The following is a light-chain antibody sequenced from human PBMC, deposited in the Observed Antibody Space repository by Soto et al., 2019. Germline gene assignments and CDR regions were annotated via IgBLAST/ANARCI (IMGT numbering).Light chain of an antibody. CDR3: EHYNSYSEA. Sequence: KMTWSPSALTRSVGGIHTDTCGASQTISSWLAWYQQKPGKAPKLLIYKASTLKSGVPSRFSGSGSGTEFTLTISSLQPDEFATYYCEHYNSYSEAFGQGTKVDIK. CDR2: KAS. V-gene: IGKV1-5*03. CDR1: QTISSW. J-gene: IGKJ1*01.